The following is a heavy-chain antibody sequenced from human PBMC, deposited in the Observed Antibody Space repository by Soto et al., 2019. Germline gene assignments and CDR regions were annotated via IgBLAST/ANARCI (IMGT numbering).Heavy chain of an antibody. J-gene: IGHJ3*02. V-gene: IGHV3-48*01. CDR3: ARDEDPFDAFDI. Sequence: GGSLRLSCAASGFTFSSYSMNWVRQAPGKGLEWVSYISSSSSTIYYADSVKGRFTISRDNAKNSLYLQMNSLRAEDTNVYYCARDEDPFDAFDIWGQGTMVTVSS. CDR1: GFTFSSYS. CDR2: ISSSSSTI.